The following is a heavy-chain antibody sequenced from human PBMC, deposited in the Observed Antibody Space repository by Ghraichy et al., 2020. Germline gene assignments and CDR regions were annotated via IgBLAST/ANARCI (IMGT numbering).Heavy chain of an antibody. CDR1: GFTFSSYG. J-gene: IGHJ4*02. CDR2: ISYDGSNK. Sequence: GGSLRLSCAASGFTFSSYGMHWVRQAPGKGLEWVAVISYDGSNKYYADSVKGRFTITRDNSKNTLYLQMNSLRAEDTAVYYCAKAWGRLFGSSCDYWGQETLVTVSS. V-gene: IGHV3-30*18. D-gene: IGHD3-10*02. CDR3: AKAWGRLFGSSCDY.